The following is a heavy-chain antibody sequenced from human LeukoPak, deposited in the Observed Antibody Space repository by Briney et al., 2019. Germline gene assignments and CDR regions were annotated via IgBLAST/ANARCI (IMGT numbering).Heavy chain of an antibody. V-gene: IGHV3-21*01. CDR1: GFTFSSYS. CDR2: ISSSSYI. CDR3: ARDLPIAAAGIDY. D-gene: IGHD6-13*01. J-gene: IGHJ4*02. Sequence: PGGSLRLSCAASGFTFSSYSMNWVRQAPGKGLEWVSSISSSSYIYYADSVKGRFTISRDNAKNSLYLQMNSLRAEDTAVYYCARDLPIAAAGIDYWGQGTLVTVSS.